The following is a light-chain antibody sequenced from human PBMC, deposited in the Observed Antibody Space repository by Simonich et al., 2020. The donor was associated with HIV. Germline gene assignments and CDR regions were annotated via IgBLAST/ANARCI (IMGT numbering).Light chain of an antibody. CDR3: AAWDDSLNGVV. Sequence: QSVLTQPPSASGTPGQRVTISCSGSSSNIGSITVTWYQQLPGTAPKLLIYMNNQRPSGVPARFSGSKSGTSASLAISGLQAEDEADYYCAAWDDSLNGVVFGGGTKLTVL. V-gene: IGLV1-44*01. CDR2: MNN. J-gene: IGLJ2*01. CDR1: SSNIGSIT.